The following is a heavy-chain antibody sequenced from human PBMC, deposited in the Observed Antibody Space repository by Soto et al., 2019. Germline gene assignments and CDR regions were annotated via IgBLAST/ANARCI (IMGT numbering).Heavy chain of an antibody. V-gene: IGHV3-23*01. CDR3: ARDPSHSYYTLFYYFDY. CDR1: GFTFSTYA. CDR2: ISGSGSNT. D-gene: IGHD1-26*01. Sequence: EVQLLESGGGLVQPGGSLRLSCAASGFTFSTYAMSWVRQAPGKGLEWVSAISGSGSNTYYADSVKGRFTISGDDSKSTLYLQMNSLRAEDTAVYYCARDPSHSYYTLFYYFDYWGQGTLVTVSS. J-gene: IGHJ4*02.